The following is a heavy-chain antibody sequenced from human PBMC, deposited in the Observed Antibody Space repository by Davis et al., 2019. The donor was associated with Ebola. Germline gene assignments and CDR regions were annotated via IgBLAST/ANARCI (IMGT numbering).Heavy chain of an antibody. CDR2: IVIGSGHT. D-gene: IGHD3-22*01. V-gene: IGHV1-58*01. CDR3: ARDYYDSSGYFLFDY. J-gene: IGHJ4*02. CDR1: GFTFSSSA. Sequence: SVKVSCKASGFTFSSSAVQWVRQARGQRLEWIGWIVIGSGHTNYAQKFQGRVTITADKSTSTAYMELSSLRSEDTAVYYCARDYYDSSGYFLFDYWGQGTLVTVSS.